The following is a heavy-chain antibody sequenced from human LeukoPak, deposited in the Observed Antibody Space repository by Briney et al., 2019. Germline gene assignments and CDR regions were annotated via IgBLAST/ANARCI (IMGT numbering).Heavy chain of an antibody. CDR1: GFTFSSYG. CDR2: IRYDGSNK. D-gene: IGHD5-18*01. Sequence: QSGGSLRLSCAASGFTFSSYGMHWVRQAPGKGLEWVAFIRYDGSNKYYADSVKGRFTISRDNSKNTLYLQMNSLRAEDTAVYYCARAPRYSYGPFDYWGQGILVTVSS. J-gene: IGHJ4*02. V-gene: IGHV3-30*02. CDR3: ARAPRYSYGPFDY.